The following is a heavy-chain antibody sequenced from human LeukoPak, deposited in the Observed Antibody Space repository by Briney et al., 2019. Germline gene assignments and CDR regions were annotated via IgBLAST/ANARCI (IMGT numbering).Heavy chain of an antibody. V-gene: IGHV3-21*01. D-gene: IGHD1-26*01. CDR3: ARAPRGNYQAIDY. CDR2: ISDYT. Sequence: GGSLRLSCAASGFTSSDFAMNWVRQAPGKGLEWVSFISDYTSYADSVKGRFTISRDDAKNSLNLQMSSLRAEDTAVYFCARAPRGNYQAIDYWGQGTLVTVSS. J-gene: IGHJ4*02. CDR1: GFTSSDFA.